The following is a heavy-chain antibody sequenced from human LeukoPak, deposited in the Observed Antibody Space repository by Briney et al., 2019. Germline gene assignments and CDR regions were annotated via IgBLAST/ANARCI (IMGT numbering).Heavy chain of an antibody. CDR3: ARARIDY. V-gene: IGHV3-7*05. Sequence: PGGSLRLSCAASGFTFSSHWMTRVRQAPGKGLEWVANIKQDGSEKYYVDSVKGRFTISRDNAKNSLYLQMNSLRADDTAVYFCARARIDYWGQGTLVTVSS. J-gene: IGHJ4*02. CDR2: IKQDGSEK. D-gene: IGHD1-14*01. CDR1: GFTFSSHW.